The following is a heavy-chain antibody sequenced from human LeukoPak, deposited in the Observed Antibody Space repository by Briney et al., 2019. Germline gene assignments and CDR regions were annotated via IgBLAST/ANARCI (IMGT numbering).Heavy chain of an antibody. V-gene: IGHV5-51*01. CDR1: GYSFTSYW. J-gene: IGHJ4*02. CDR3: ATIYGSGVFFFDY. Sequence: GGSLQISCQGSGYSFTSYWIGWVRQMPGKGLEWMGIIYPGDSDTRYSPSFQGQVTISADKSISTAYLQWSSLKASDTAMYYCATIYGSGVFFFDYWGQGTLVTVSS. CDR2: IYPGDSDT. D-gene: IGHD3-10*01.